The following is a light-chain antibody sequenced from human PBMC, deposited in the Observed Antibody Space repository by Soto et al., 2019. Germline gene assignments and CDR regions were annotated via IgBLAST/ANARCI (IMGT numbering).Light chain of an antibody. CDR2: QTS. V-gene: IGKV3D-11*01. J-gene: IGKJ5*01. Sequence: EIVLTQSPATLSSFPGDRVTLSCRASQYINTRLAWYQHRPGQAPRLLIYQTSIRAAGIPARFSASGTGTDFTLTISDVQPEDFALYFCQQHNNWPITFGQGTRLEIK. CDR3: QQHNNWPIT. CDR1: QYINTR.